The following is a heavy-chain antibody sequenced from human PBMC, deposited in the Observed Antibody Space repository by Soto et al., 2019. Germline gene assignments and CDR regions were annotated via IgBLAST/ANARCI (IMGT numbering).Heavy chain of an antibody. Sequence: SLACPIYGVSFSGCSCSWIRQPPGKGLERIGEINHSGSTNYNTSLKSRVTISVDTSNNQFSLKLSSVTAADTAVYYCARGVSGYSHVWGEGTMVTVSS. CDR1: GVSFSGCS. J-gene: IGHJ4*02. V-gene: IGHV4-34*01. CDR3: ARGVSGYSHV. D-gene: IGHD5-18*01. CDR2: INHSGST.